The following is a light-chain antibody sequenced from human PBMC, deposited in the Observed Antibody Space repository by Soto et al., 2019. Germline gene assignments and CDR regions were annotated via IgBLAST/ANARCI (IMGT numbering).Light chain of an antibody. J-gene: IGKJ1*01. V-gene: IGKV3-11*01. CDR3: PQRSNWPPT. CDR2: DAS. CDR1: QSVGSY. Sequence: EIVLTQSPATLSLSPGERATLSCRASQSVGSYLAWYPQKPGQAPRLLIYDASNRATGIPARFSGSGAGTDCTRTISSLEPEDVEVDYCPQRSNWPPTFGQGTKVDI.